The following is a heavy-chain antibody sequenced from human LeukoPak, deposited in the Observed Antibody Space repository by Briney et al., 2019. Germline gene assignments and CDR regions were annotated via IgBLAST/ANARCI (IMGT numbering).Heavy chain of an antibody. CDR1: GGSISSYY. CDR3: ARDRPYCGSTSCLNDAFDI. J-gene: IGHJ3*02. V-gene: IGHV4-59*13. Sequence: SETLSLTCTVSGGSISSYYWSWIRQPPGQGLEWIGYIYYSGSTNYNPSLKSRVTISVDTSKNQFSLKLSSVTAADTAVYYCARDRPYCGSTSCLNDAFDIWGQGTMVTVSS. CDR2: IYYSGST. D-gene: IGHD2-2*01.